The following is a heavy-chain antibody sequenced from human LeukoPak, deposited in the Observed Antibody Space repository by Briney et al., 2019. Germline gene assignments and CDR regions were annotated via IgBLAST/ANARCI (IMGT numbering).Heavy chain of an antibody. D-gene: IGHD2-21*02. J-gene: IGHJ4*02. CDR2: IYYSGST. Sequence: SETLSLTCTVSGGSVSSGSYYWSWIRQPPGKGLEWIGYIYYSGSTNYNPSLKSRVTISVDTSKNQFSLKLSSVTAADTAVYYCARGGDWPSDYWGQGILVTVSS. CDR1: GGSVSSGSYY. CDR3: ARGGDWPSDY. V-gene: IGHV4-61*01.